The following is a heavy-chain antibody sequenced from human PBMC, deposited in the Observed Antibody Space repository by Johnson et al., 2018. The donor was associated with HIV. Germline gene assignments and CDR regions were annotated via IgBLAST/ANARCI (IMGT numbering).Heavy chain of an antibody. CDR3: AKLKRRGDQDDAFDI. D-gene: IGHD2-2*01. J-gene: IGHJ3*02. Sequence: QVQLVESGGGVVQPGRSLRLSCTASGFTFSTYDMHWVRQAPGKGLEWVAFIQYDGSNKYYADSVKGRFTISRDNSKNTLYLQMNSLRAEDTAIYYCAKLKRRGDQDDAFDIWGQGTMVTVSS. CDR1: GFTFSTYD. V-gene: IGHV3-30*02. CDR2: IQYDGSNK.